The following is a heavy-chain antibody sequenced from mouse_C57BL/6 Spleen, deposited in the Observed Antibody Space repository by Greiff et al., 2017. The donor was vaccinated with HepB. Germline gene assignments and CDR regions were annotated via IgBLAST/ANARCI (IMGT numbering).Heavy chain of an antibody. J-gene: IGHJ1*03. V-gene: IGHV8-8*01. CDR1: GFSLSTFGMG. Sequence: QVTLKESGPGILQPSQTLSLTCSFSGFSLSTFGMGVGWIRQPSGKGLEWLAHIWWDDDTYYNPALKSRLTISKDTSKNQVFLKIANVDTADTATYYCARNTVVGSHWYFDVWGTGTTVTVSS. D-gene: IGHD1-1*01. CDR2: IWWDDDT. CDR3: ARNTVVGSHWYFDV.